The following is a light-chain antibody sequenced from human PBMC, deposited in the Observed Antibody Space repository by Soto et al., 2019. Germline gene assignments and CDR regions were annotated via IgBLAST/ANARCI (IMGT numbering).Light chain of an antibody. CDR3: QQRSNWIT. CDR1: RSVSGSY. V-gene: IGKV3D-20*02. CDR2: SAS. J-gene: IGKJ5*01. Sequence: EIVLTQSPGTLSLSPGARVTLSCRASRSVSGSYLAWYQQKPGQAPRVLIYSASLRATGIPDRFSGSGSGTDFSLTISRLEPEDFAVYYCQQRSNWITFGQGTRLEIK.